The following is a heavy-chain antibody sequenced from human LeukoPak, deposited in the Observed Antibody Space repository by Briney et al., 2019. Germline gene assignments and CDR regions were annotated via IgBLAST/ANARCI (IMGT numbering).Heavy chain of an antibody. Sequence: SETLSLTCTVSGGSISTDNYFWSWIRQPAGKGLEWIGRIYTSGSTSYNPSLNSRVTISVDTSKSQFSLKLSSVTAADTAVYYCARASYYYDSSGYYYVPFDYWGQGTLVTVSS. J-gene: IGHJ4*02. CDR3: ARASYYYDSSGYYYVPFDY. V-gene: IGHV4-61*02. CDR2: IYTSGST. D-gene: IGHD3-22*01. CDR1: GGSISTDNYF.